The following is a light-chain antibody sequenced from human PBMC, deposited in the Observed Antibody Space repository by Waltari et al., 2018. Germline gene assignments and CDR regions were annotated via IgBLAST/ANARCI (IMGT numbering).Light chain of an antibody. CDR1: SSTIGSNT. CDR2: SNN. Sequence: QSVLTPPPSASGTPGPRVTISCSGSSSTIGSNTITRYQQLPRTAPKLLIYSNNQRPSGVPDRFSGSKSGTSASLAISGLQSEDEADYYCAAWDGSLNAYVFGTGTKVTVL. V-gene: IGLV1-44*01. J-gene: IGLJ1*01. CDR3: AAWDGSLNAYV.